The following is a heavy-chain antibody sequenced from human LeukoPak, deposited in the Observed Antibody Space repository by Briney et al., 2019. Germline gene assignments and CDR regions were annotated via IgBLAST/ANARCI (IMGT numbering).Heavy chain of an antibody. D-gene: IGHD2-15*01. CDR1: GFTFSTYN. J-gene: IGHJ4*02. Sequence: GGSLRLSCAASGFTFSTYNMNWVRQAPGKGLEWVSYISSSSSTIYYADSVKGRFTVSRDNAKNSLYLQMNSLRAEDTAVYYCARELDRSGGSCYEFDYWGQGTLVTVSS. CDR2: ISSSSSTI. CDR3: ARELDRSGGSCYEFDY. V-gene: IGHV3-48*01.